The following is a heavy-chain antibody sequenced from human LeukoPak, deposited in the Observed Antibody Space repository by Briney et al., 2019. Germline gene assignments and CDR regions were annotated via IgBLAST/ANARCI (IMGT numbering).Heavy chain of an antibody. CDR2: ISSSSSYI. V-gene: IGHV3-21*01. D-gene: IGHD3-3*01. Sequence: GGSLRLSCAASGFTFSSYSMNWVRQAPGKGLEWVSSISSSSSYIYYADSVKGRFTISRDNAKHSLYLQMNSLGAEDTAVYYCARDWKGYKDNADAFDIWGQGTMVTVSS. CDR1: GFTFSSYS. J-gene: IGHJ3*02. CDR3: ARDWKGYKDNADAFDI.